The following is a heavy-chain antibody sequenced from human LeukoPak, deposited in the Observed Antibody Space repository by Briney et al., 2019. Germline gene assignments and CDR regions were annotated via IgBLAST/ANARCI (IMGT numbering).Heavy chain of an antibody. V-gene: IGHV3-23*01. Sequence: QTGGSLRLSCAASGFTFSSYSMNWVRLAPGKGLEWVSAISGSGGSTYYADSVKGRFTISRDNSKNTLYLQMSSLRPEDTAVYYCAKDRYGRSSTSCYAVDYWGQGTLVTVSS. CDR2: ISGSGGST. CDR3: AKDRYGRSSTSCYAVDY. J-gene: IGHJ4*02. CDR1: GFTFSSYS. D-gene: IGHD2-2*01.